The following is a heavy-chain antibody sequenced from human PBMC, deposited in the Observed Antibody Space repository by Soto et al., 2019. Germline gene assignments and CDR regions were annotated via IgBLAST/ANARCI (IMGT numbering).Heavy chain of an antibody. J-gene: IGHJ3*02. CDR2: FDPEDGET. D-gene: IGHD2-21*02. CDR1: GYTLTELS. CDR3: ATGVNVVVTAIIDAFDI. Sequence: GESLKISCKVSGYTLTELSMHWVRQAPGKGLEWMGGFDPEDGETIYAQKFQGRVTMTEDTSTDTAYMELSSLRSEDTAVYYCATGVNVVVTAIIDAFDIWGQGTMVTVSS. V-gene: IGHV1-24*01.